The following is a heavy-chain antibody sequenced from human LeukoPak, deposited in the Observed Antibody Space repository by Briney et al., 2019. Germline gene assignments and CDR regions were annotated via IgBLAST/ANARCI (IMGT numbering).Heavy chain of an antibody. Sequence: ASVKVSCKASGYTFTSYAMHWVRQAPGQRLEWMGWISAYNGNTNYAQKLQGRVTMTTDTSTSTAYMELRSLRSDDTAVYYCARDRHYDILTGYSPADYWGQGTLVTVSS. D-gene: IGHD3-9*01. CDR3: ARDRHYDILTGYSPADY. J-gene: IGHJ4*02. V-gene: IGHV1-18*01. CDR1: GYTFTSYA. CDR2: ISAYNGNT.